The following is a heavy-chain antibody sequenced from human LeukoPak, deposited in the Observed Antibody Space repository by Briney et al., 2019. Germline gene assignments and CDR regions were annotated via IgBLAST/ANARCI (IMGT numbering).Heavy chain of an antibody. CDR2: ISGSGGST. D-gene: IGHD3-22*01. Sequence: GGSLRLSCAASGFTFSSYAMSWVRQAPGKGLEWVSAISGSGGSTYYADSVKGRFTISRDNSKNTLYLQMNRLRAEDTAVYYCAKDSRITMIVVVIDDDAFDIWGQGTMVTVSS. J-gene: IGHJ3*02. CDR3: AKDSRITMIVVVIDDDAFDI. CDR1: GFTFSSYA. V-gene: IGHV3-23*01.